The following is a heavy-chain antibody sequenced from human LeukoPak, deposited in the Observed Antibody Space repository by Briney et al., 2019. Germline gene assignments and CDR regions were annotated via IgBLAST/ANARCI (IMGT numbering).Heavy chain of an antibody. CDR2: IYYTGST. Sequence: SETLSLTCTVSGGSISSYHWSWIRQPPGKGVEWIGHIYYTGSTNYNPSLKSRVTISLDTSKNQFSLKLSSVTAADTAVYYCTRSLGVVIHGGMDVWGQGTTVTVSS. J-gene: IGHJ6*02. CDR3: TRSLGVVIHGGMDV. D-gene: IGHD3-3*01. V-gene: IGHV4-59*01. CDR1: GGSISSYH.